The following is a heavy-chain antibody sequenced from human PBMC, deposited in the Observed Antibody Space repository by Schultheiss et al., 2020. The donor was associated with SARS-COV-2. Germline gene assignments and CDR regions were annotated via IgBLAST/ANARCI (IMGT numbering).Heavy chain of an antibody. D-gene: IGHD6-13*01. CDR3: ARVKVGYSSSWYPTHYYGMDV. Sequence: SETLSLTCAVSGYSISSGYYWGWIRQPPGKGLEWIGEIYHSGSTNYNPSLKSRVTISVDTSKNQFFLKLSSVTAADTAVYYCARVKVGYSSSWYPTHYYGMDVWGQGTTVTVSS. J-gene: IGHJ6*02. V-gene: IGHV4-38-2*01. CDR1: GYSISSGYY. CDR2: IYHSGST.